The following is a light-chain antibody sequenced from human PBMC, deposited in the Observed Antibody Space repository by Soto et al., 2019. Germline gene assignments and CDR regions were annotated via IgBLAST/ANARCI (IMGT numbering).Light chain of an antibody. CDR2: KAS. CDR3: QQYNSYRA. CDR1: ESIDSW. Sequence: DIQMTQSPSTLSASVGDRVTITCRASESIDSWLAWHQQKPGRAPKLLISKASSLESGVPSGFSGSGFGTEFTLTISSLQPDDFATYYCQQYNSYRAFGQGTKVDIK. J-gene: IGKJ1*01. V-gene: IGKV1-5*03.